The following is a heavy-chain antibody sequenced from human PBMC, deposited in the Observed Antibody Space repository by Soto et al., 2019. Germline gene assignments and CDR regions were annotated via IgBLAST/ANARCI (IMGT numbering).Heavy chain of an antibody. CDR1: GDSISGSPYF. J-gene: IGHJ4*02. Sequence: QVQLQESGPGLVMPSETLSLTCTVSGDSISGSPYFWGWIRQPPGKRLEWIGSIFYDGYTHYTPSLKSRVTISVDTSKNQFSLKLTSVAAADTAIYFCARLQAAVPHYWGQGILVTVSS. CDR3: ARLQAAVPHY. D-gene: IGHD6-13*01. CDR2: IFYDGYT. V-gene: IGHV4-39*01.